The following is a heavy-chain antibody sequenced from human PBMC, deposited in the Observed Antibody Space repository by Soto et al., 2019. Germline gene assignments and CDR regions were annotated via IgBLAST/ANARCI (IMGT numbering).Heavy chain of an antibody. V-gene: IGHV3-30*18. J-gene: IGHJ1*01. D-gene: IGHD4-17*01. CDR2: ISYDGSNK. CDR1: GFTISSYS. CDR3: AKERGHAADYGDYDGFSYFQH. Sequence: QVQLVESGGGVVQPGRSLRLSCAASGFTISSYSMHWVRQAPGKGLEWVADISYDGSNKYYADSVKGRFTISRDNAKNTLYLQMISLIAEDTDVYYSAKERGHAADYGDYDGFSYFQHWGQGTQVSV.